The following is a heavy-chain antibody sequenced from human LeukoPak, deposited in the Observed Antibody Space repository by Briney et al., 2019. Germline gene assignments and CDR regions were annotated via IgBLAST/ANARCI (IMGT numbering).Heavy chain of an antibody. J-gene: IGHJ3*02. CDR3: ARIWNYGVDAFDI. CDR1: GGSISSGSYY. D-gene: IGHD1-7*01. Sequence: TPSETLSLTCTVSGGSISSGSYYWSWIRQPAGKGLEWIGRIYTSGSTNYNPSLKSRVTISVDTSKNQFSLKLSSVTAADTAVYYCARIWNYGVDAFDIWGQGTMVTVSS. CDR2: IYTSGST. V-gene: IGHV4-61*02.